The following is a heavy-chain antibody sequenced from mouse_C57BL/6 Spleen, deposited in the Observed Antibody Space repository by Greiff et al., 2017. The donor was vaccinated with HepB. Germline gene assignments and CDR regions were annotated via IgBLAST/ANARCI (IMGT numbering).Heavy chain of an antibody. D-gene: IGHD3-2*02. V-gene: IGHV1-54*01. CDR3: ARGGQLRPAWFAY. Sequence: QVQLQQSGAELVRPGTSVKVSCKASGYAFTNYLIEWVKQRPGQGLEWIGVINPGSGGTNYNEKFKGKATLTADKSSSTAYMQLSSLTSEDSAVYFCARGGQLRPAWFAYWGQGTLVTVSA. J-gene: IGHJ3*01. CDR2: INPGSGGT. CDR1: GYAFTNYL.